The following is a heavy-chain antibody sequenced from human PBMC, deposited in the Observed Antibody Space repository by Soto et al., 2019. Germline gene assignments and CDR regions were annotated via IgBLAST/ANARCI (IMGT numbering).Heavy chain of an antibody. J-gene: IGHJ6*02. CDR1: GFTFSSYA. Sequence: GGSLRLSCAASGFTFSSYAMSWVRQAPGKGLEWVSAISGSGGSTYYADSVKGRFTISRDNSKNTLYLQMNSLRAEDTAVYYCAKDRIVVVVAAIPPYGMDVSGQGTTVTVSS. D-gene: IGHD2-15*01. CDR2: ISGSGGST. CDR3: AKDRIVVVVAAIPPYGMDV. V-gene: IGHV3-23*01.